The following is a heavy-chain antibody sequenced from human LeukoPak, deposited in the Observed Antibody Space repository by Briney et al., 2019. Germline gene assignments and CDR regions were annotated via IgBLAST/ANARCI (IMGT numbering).Heavy chain of an antibody. CDR3: ARESPNYYYMDV. CDR2: INPSGGST. CDR1: GYTFTSYY. Sequence: ASVKVSCKVSGYTFTSYYMHWVRQAPGQGLEWMGIINPSGGSTSYAQKVQGRVTMTRDMSTSTVYMELSSLRSEDTAVYYCARESPNYYYMDVWGKGTTVTVSS. J-gene: IGHJ6*03. V-gene: IGHV1-46*01.